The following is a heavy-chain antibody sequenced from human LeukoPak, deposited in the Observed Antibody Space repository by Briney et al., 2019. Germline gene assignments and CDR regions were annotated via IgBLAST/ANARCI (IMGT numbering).Heavy chain of an antibody. V-gene: IGHV3-48*02. CDR1: GFTFSSYS. CDR2: ISRSSSTI. CDR3: AKSARCYFDY. Sequence: GESLKISCAASGFTFSSYSMNWVRQAPGKGLEWVSYISRSSSTIYYADSVNGRFTISRDNAKNSLYLQMNSLRDEDTAVYYCAKSARCYFDYWGQGTLVTVSS. J-gene: IGHJ4*02.